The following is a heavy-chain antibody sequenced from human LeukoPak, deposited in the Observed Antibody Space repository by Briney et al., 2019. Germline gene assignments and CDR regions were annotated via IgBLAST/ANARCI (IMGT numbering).Heavy chain of an antibody. J-gene: IGHJ4*02. CDR1: GGSISSYY. CDR3: ASSSLDRSSTSCYPLLFDY. Sequence: SETLSLTCTVSGGSISSYYWSWIRQPAGKGLEWIGRIYTSGSTNYNPSLKSRVTMSVDTSKNQFSLKLSSVTVADTAVYYCASSSLDRSSTSCYPLLFDYWGQGTLVTVSS. D-gene: IGHD2-2*01. CDR2: IYTSGST. V-gene: IGHV4-4*07.